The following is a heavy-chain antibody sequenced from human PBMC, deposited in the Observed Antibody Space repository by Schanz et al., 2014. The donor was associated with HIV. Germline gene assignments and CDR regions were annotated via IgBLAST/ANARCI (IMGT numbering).Heavy chain of an antibody. Sequence: EVQLLESGGGLVQPGGSLRLSCAASGFTFSTYAMSWVRQAPEKGLEWVASISGNTNYIYYADSVKGRFTISRDNAKNSLYLQMNSLRGEDTAVYYCAKVLIPMIAVPYYGMDVWGQGTTVTVSS. D-gene: IGHD3-22*01. V-gene: IGHV3-21*04. CDR2: ISGNTNYI. CDR3: AKVLIPMIAVPYYGMDV. CDR1: GFTFSTYA. J-gene: IGHJ6*02.